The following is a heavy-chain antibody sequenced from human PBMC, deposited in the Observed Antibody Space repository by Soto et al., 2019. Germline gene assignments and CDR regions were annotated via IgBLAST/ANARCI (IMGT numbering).Heavy chain of an antibody. V-gene: IGHV3-11*05. J-gene: IGHJ4*02. Sequence: QVQLMESGGGLVKPGGSLRLSCAASGFTFSDYYMSWIRQAPGKGLEWVSYISSSSSYTNYADSVKGRFTISRDNAKNSLDLQMNSLRAEDTAVYYCARDHHRYSGYDYVDYWGQGTLVTVSS. CDR3: ARDHHRYSGYDYVDY. CDR2: ISSSSSYT. CDR1: GFTFSDYY. D-gene: IGHD5-12*01.